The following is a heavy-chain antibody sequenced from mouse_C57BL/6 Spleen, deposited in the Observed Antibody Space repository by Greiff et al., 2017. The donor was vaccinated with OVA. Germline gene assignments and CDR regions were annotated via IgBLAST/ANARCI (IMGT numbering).Heavy chain of an antibody. Sequence: EVKLLESGGGLVKPGGSLKLSCAASGFTFSSYAMSWVRQTPEQRLEWVATISDGGSYTYYPDNVKGRFTLSRDNAKNNLYLQMSHLKSEDTAMYYCASNYDDGEGYAMDYWGQGTSVTVSS. CDR2: ISDGGSYT. J-gene: IGHJ4*01. D-gene: IGHD2-4*01. CDR3: ASNYDDGEGYAMDY. CDR1: GFTFSSYA. V-gene: IGHV5-4*03.